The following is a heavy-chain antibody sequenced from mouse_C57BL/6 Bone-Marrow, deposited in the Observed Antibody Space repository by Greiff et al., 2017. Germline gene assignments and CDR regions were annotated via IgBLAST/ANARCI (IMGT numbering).Heavy chain of an antibody. V-gene: IGHV1-55*01. J-gene: IGHJ2*01. CDR3: ARPRYYSGDFDD. CDR2: IYPGSGST. D-gene: IGHD2-12*01. Sequence: QVQLQQPGAELVKPGASVKMSCKASGYTFTSYWITWVKQRPGQGLEWIGDIYPGSGSTNYNEKFKSKATLTADTSSNTAYLQLSSLTSEDAAIYYCARPRYYSGDFDDWGQGTTLTVSS. CDR1: GYTFTSYW.